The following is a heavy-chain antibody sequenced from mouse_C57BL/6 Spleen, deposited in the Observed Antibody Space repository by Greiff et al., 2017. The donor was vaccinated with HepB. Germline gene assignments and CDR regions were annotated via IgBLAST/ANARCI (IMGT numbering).Heavy chain of an antibody. CDR1: GFTFSDYG. V-gene: IGHV5-17*01. CDR2: ISSGSSTI. J-gene: IGHJ3*01. D-gene: IGHD3-2*02. CDR3: ARPAQATWFAY. Sequence: EVKLTESGGGLVKPGGSLKLSCAASGFTFSDYGMHWVRQAPEKGLEWVAYISSGSSTIYYADTVKGRFTISRDNAKNTLFLQMTSLRSEDTAMYYCARPAQATWFAYWGQGTLVTVSA.